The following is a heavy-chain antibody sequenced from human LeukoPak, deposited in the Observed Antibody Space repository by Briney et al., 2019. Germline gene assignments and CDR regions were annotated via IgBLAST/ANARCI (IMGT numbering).Heavy chain of an antibody. V-gene: IGHV5-51*01. Sequence: GESLKISCKGSGYSFTNYWIGWVRQMPGRGLEWMGIFYPGDSDTRYSPSFQGQVTISADKSIRTAYLQWSSLKASDTAMYYCARHVQWFEELVPDDAFDIWGQGTMVTVSS. D-gene: IGHD3-10*01. CDR2: FYPGDSDT. CDR1: GYSFTNYW. J-gene: IGHJ3*02. CDR3: ARHVQWFEELVPDDAFDI.